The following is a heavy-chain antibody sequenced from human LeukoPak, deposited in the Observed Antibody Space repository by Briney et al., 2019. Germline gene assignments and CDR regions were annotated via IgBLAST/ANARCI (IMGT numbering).Heavy chain of an antibody. CDR3: ARGPIQLWHTIFDH. CDR1: GGSFSGYY. D-gene: IGHD5-18*01. J-gene: IGHJ4*02. Sequence: SETLSLTCAVYGGSFSGYYWSWIRQPPGKGLEWIGEINHSGSTNYNPSLKSRVTISVDTSKNQFSLKLSSVTAADTAVYYCARGPIQLWHTIFDHWGQGTLVTVSS. CDR2: INHSGST. V-gene: IGHV4-34*01.